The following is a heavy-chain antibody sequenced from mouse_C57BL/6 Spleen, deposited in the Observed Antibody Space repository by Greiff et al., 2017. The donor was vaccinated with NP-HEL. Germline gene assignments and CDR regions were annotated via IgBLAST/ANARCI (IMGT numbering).Heavy chain of an antibody. V-gene: IGHV1-64*01. CDR1: GYTFTSYW. CDR2: IHPNSGST. Sequence: VQLQQSGAELVKPGASVKLSCKASGYTFTSYWMHWVKQRPGQGLEWIGMIHPNSGSTNYNEKFKSKATLTVDKSSSTAYMQLSSLTSEDSAVYYCARGALYDGNSFAYWGQGTLVTVSA. D-gene: IGHD2-1*01. CDR3: ARGALYDGNSFAY. J-gene: IGHJ3*01.